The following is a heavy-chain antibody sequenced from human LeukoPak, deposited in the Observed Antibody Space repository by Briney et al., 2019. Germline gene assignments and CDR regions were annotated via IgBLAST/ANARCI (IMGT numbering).Heavy chain of an antibody. CDR1: GFTFSAYF. V-gene: IGHV3-7*01. D-gene: IGHD4-4*01. J-gene: IGHJ4*02. CDR2: IRQDGSEK. CDR3: AKWGPYCNSNYCPALDY. Sequence: GGSLRLSCAASGFTFSAYFMTWVRQGPGKGLEWVASIRQDGSEKYYVDSMKGRFTISRDNAKNSLYLQMNNLRAEDTAVYYCAKWGPYCNSNYCPALDYWGQGALVTVSS.